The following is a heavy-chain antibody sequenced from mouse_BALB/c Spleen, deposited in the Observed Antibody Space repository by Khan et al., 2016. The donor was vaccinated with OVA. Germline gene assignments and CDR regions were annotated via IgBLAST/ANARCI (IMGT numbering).Heavy chain of an antibody. V-gene: IGHV1S137*01. CDR1: GYTFTDFA. J-gene: IGHJ3*01. D-gene: IGHD1-3*01. CDR2: ISPYYGDA. Sequence: QVQLQQSGAELVRPGVSVKLSCKGSGYTFTDFAMHWVKQSHAKSLEWIGVISPYYGDATYNQKFKGKATMTVDTSSSTAYMELSRLTADDSAIYYCARGSGNSRFAYWGQGTLVTVSA. CDR3: ARGSGNSRFAY.